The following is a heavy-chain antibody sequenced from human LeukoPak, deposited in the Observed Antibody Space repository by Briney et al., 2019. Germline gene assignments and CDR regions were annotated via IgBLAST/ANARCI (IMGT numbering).Heavy chain of an antibody. CDR3: ARETADFWSGYYYYFDY. D-gene: IGHD3-3*01. V-gene: IGHV4-34*01. Sequence: SETLSLTCAVYGGSFSGYYWSWIRQPPGKGLEWIGEINHSGSTNYNPSLKSRVTISVDTSKNQFSLKLSSVTAADTAVYYCARETADFWSGYYYYFDYWGQGTLVTVSS. J-gene: IGHJ4*02. CDR2: INHSGST. CDR1: GGSFSGYY.